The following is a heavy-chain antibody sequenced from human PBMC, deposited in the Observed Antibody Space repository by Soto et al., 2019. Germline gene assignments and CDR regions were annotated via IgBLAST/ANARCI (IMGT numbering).Heavy chain of an antibody. CDR1: GYTFTSYG. Sequence: GASVKVSCKASGYTFTSYGISWVRQAPGQGLEWMGWISAYNGNTNYAQKPQGRVTMTTDTSTSTGYMELRSLRSDGTAVYFCARPTGYGGNSAGEYWGQGTLVTVST. J-gene: IGHJ4*02. CDR2: ISAYNGNT. CDR3: ARPTGYGGNSAGEY. V-gene: IGHV1-18*01. D-gene: IGHD4-17*01.